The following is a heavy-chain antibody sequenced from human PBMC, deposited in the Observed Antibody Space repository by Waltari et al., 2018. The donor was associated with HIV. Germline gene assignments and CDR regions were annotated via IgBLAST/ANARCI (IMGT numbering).Heavy chain of an antibody. CDR3: AKDDALDAFDI. Sequence: QVQLVESGGGVVQPGRSLRLSCAASGFTFSSYGMHWVRQDPGKGLDWVVVISYDGSNKYYADSVKGRFTISRDNSKNTLYLQMNSLRAEDTAVYYCAKDDALDAFDIWGQGTMVTVSS. CDR1: GFTFSSYG. CDR2: ISYDGSNK. V-gene: IGHV3-30*18. J-gene: IGHJ3*02.